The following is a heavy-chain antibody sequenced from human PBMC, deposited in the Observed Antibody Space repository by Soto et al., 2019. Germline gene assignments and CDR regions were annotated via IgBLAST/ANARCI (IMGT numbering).Heavy chain of an antibody. V-gene: IGHV5-51*01. CDR3: ARSQFDYVWGTSGYFDS. CDR1: GYSFSPHW. CDR2: IYPGDSDA. J-gene: IGHJ4*02. D-gene: IGHD3-16*01. Sequence: EVQLVQSGPEVKKPGESLKICCKGSGYSFSPHWVGWVRQMPGKGLEWMGIIYPGDSDARYSPSFKGRVTISVDESTTTAFLQWSSLKASDTAMYFCARSQFDYVWGTSGYFDSWGQGTLVTVSS.